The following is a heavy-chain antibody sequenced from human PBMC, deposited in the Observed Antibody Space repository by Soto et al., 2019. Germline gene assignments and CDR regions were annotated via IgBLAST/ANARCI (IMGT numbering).Heavy chain of an antibody. V-gene: IGHV4-59*01. J-gene: IGHJ4*02. CDR1: GDCISTFY. CDR2: VYYTGST. CDR3: ARGRTVRNYADDSSDYFYFFDY. D-gene: IGHD3-22*01. Sequence: EPLSLTWTDSGDCISTFYWCWMRQSPGKELEWIGYVYYTGSTNYNPSLKSRVTISVDRSKNQFSLKLTSANAAETAVYYCARGRTVRNYADDSSDYFYFFDYWGQGTQVTVSS.